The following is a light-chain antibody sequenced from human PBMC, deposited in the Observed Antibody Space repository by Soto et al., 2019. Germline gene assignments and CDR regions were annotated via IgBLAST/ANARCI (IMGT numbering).Light chain of an antibody. V-gene: IGLV2-11*01. J-gene: IGLJ1*01. CDR1: SCDVGSYDY. CDR2: NVN. CDR3: CSYDTTFDV. Sequence: QSLRIQPPSLSGSPVQSVTISCTGTSCDVGSYDYVSWYQQHPGTCPKPMIYNVNTRPSGVPDRFSGSKSGNTASMTISGLQAEDEADYYCCSYDTTFDVLRSGNNVTGL.